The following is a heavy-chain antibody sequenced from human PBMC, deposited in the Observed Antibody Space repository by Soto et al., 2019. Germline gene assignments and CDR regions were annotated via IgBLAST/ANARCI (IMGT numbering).Heavy chain of an antibody. CDR2: IYHSGGT. D-gene: IGHD2-15*01. CDR1: GGSISSGGYS. CDR3: ARGQVVAAQH. Sequence: QLQLQESGSGLVKPSQTLSLTCAVSGGSISSGGYSWSWIRQPQGKGLEWIGYIYHSGGTYYNPTLKSRVNISVDRSKNQFSLKLSSVTAADTAVYYCARGQVVAAQHWGQGTLVTVSS. J-gene: IGHJ4*02. V-gene: IGHV4-30-2*01.